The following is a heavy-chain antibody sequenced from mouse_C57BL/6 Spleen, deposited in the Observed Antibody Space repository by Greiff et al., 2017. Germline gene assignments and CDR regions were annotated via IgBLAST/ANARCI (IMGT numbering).Heavy chain of an antibody. J-gene: IGHJ3*01. CDR1: GFSLTSYG. CDR3: ARSPYYYGSGVAY. V-gene: IGHV2-2*01. D-gene: IGHD1-1*01. Sequence: QVQLKESGPGLVQPSQSLSITCTVSGFSLTSYGVHWVRQSPGKGLEWLGVIWSGGSTDYNAAFISRLSISKDNSKSQVFFKMNSLQADDTAIYXCARSPYYYGSGVAYWGQGTLVTVSA. CDR2: IWSGGST.